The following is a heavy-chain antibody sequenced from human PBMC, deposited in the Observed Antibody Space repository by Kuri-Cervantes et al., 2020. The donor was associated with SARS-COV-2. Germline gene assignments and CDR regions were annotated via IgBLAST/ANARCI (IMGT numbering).Heavy chain of an antibody. D-gene: IGHD3-22*01. CDR3: VRDDSHTYYAGGGSGNYYGMDV. Sequence: SVKVSCKASGGTFSSYAISWVRQAPGQGLEWMGGIIPIFGTANYAQKFQGRVTITADESTSTAYMELSSLTSEDTAVYYCVRDDSHTYYAGGGSGNYYGMDVWGQGTTVTVSS. V-gene: IGHV1-69*13. J-gene: IGHJ6*02. CDR2: IIPIFGTA. CDR1: GGTFSSYA.